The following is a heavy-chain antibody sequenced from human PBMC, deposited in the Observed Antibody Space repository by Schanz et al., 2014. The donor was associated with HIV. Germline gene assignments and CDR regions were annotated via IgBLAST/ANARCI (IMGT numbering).Heavy chain of an antibody. V-gene: IGHV4-34*01. D-gene: IGHD5-12*01. Sequence: QVQLQESGPGLVKPSETLSLTCAVYGSFGGTWWNWMRQPPGKGLEWIGDINHNGDTRYNATLKSRVTISLDSPKRQFSLNLKSVTAADTAVYFCARATTATFRPTYYFDSWGQGTLVTVSS. J-gene: IGHJ4*02. CDR2: INHNGDT. CDR1: GSFGGTW. CDR3: ARATTATFRPTYYFDS.